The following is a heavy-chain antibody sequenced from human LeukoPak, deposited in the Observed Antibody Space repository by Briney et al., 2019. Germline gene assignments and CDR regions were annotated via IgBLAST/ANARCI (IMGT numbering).Heavy chain of an antibody. V-gene: IGHV3-30*04. CDR1: GFTFSDFA. CDR3: ARNNGDSTWFDP. Sequence: RGRSLRLSCAASGFTFSDFAMHWVRQAPGKGLEWVAVISYDGTNKFYADSVKARFTISRDNSKNTLYLQMNSLRSEDTSMYYCARNNGDSTWFDPWGQGTLVTVSS. CDR2: ISYDGTNK. D-gene: IGHD2-21*01. J-gene: IGHJ5*02.